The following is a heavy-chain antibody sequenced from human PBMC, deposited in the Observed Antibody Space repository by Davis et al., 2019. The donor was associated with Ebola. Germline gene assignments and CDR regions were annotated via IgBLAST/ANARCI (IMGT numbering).Heavy chain of an antibody. V-gene: IGHV3-33*01. CDR3: AIPDCSGANCYSVYIKN. CDR2: IWSDGSRK. D-gene: IGHD2-15*01. Sequence: GESLKISCAASGFNFRSYGMHWVRQAPDKGLEWVAVIWSDGSRKYYGDSVKGRFTISRDNSNNLLYLQMNSLRAEDTAVYYCAIPDCSGANCYSVYIKNWGQGTLVTVSS. J-gene: IGHJ4*02. CDR1: GFNFRSYG.